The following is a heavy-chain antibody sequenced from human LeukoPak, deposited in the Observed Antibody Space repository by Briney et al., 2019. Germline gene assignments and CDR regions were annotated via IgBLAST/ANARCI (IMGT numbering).Heavy chain of an antibody. CDR1: GFTFNTYT. Sequence: PGGSLRLSCAASGFTFNTYTMNWVRQAPGKGLEWVSYISGSSGIIDYADSVRGRFTISRDNAKNTLILQMNSLRAEDTAVYYCARDWVYKIDYWGRGTLVTVSS. V-gene: IGHV3-48*04. CDR3: ARDWVYKIDY. J-gene: IGHJ4*02. CDR2: ISGSSGII. D-gene: IGHD5-24*01.